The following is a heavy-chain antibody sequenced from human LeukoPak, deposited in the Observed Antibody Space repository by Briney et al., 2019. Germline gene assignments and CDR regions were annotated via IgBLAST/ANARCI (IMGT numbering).Heavy chain of an antibody. J-gene: IGHJ6*02. CDR2: IIPILGIA. CDR3: ARDRYCSSTSCYGGYYYYDMDV. V-gene: IGHV1-69*04. Sequence: GASVKVSCKASGGTFSSYTISWVRQAPGQGLEWMGRIIPILGIANYAQKFQGRVTITADKSTSTAYMELSSLRSEDTAVYYCARDRYCSSTSCYGGYYYYDMDVWGQGTTVTVSS. CDR1: GGTFSSYT. D-gene: IGHD2-2*01.